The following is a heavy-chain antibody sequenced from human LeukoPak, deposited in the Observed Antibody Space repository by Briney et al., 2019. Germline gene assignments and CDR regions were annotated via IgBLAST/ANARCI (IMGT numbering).Heavy chain of an antibody. CDR2: ISAYSGNT. Sequence: ASVKVSCKVSGYTFTSYGISWVRQAPGQGLEWMGWISAYSGNTYYAQNLQGRVTMTTETSTSTAYMELRSLRSDDTAVYYCARGYCRSTSCHEPPLYGMDVWGQGTTVTVS. CDR1: GYTFTSYG. J-gene: IGHJ6*02. V-gene: IGHV1-18*01. CDR3: ARGYCRSTSCHEPPLYGMDV. D-gene: IGHD2-2*01.